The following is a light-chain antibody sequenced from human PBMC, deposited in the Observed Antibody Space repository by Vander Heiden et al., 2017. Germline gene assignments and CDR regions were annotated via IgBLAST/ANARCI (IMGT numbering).Light chain of an antibody. CDR3: QQFYSLPLT. CDR1: QSVIHSSNNKNY. J-gene: IGKJ4*01. Sequence: DVVMTQSPDSLAVSLGERATIHCKSSQSVIHSSNNKNYLAWYQQKPRQPPKLLISWASTRESGVPDRFSGSGSGTDFTLTISSLQAEDVAVYYCQQFYSLPLTFGGGTKVEIK. CDR2: WAS. V-gene: IGKV4-1*01.